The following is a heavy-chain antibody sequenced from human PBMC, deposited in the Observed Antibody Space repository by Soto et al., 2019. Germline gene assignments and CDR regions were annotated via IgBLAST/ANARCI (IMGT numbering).Heavy chain of an antibody. D-gene: IGHD5-18*01. V-gene: IGHV4-34*01. J-gene: IGHJ4*02. Sequence: QVQLQQWGAGLLKPSETLSLTCAVYGGSFSGYYWSWIRQPPGKGLEWIGEINHSGSTNYHPSLKSRVTISVDTSKNQFSLKLSSVTAADTAVYYCARGRKGYSYGYDFCDYWGQGTLVTVSS. CDR3: ARGRKGYSYGYDFCDY. CDR1: GGSFSGYY. CDR2: INHSGST.